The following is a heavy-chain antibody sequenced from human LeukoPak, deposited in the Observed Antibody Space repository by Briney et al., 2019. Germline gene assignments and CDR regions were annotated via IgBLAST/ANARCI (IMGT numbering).Heavy chain of an antibody. CDR1: GFTFSSYG. Sequence: GGSLTLSCAASGFTFSSYGMHWVRQAPGKGLEWFAFIRYDGSNKYYADSVKGRFTISRDNSKNTLYLQMNSLRAEDTAVYYCAKAGRDGYNYYFDYWGQGTLVTVSS. J-gene: IGHJ4*02. V-gene: IGHV3-30*02. CDR3: AKAGRDGYNYYFDY. CDR2: IRYDGSNK. D-gene: IGHD5-24*01.